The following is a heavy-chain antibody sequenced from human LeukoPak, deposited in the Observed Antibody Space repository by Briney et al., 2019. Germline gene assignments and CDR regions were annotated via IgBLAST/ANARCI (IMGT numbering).Heavy chain of an antibody. CDR1: GFTFTSYT. J-gene: IGHJ4*02. CDR3: AKTYGHFDD. V-gene: IGHV3-21*01. D-gene: IGHD4-17*01. Sequence: GGSLRLSCAASGFTFTSYTMNWVRQAPGKGLEWVSSITSGSSYIYYADSVKGRFTISRNNAKNSLYLQMTSLRVEDTAVYYCAKTYGHFDDWGQGTLVSVSS. CDR2: ITSGSSYI.